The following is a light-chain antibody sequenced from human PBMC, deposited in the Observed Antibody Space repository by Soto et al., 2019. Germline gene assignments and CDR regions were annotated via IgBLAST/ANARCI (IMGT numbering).Light chain of an antibody. CDR3: SSYTSSSIDYV. CDR2: EVS. CDR1: SSDVGGYNY. Sequence: QSALTQPASVSGSPGQSITISCTGTSSDVGGYNYVSWYQQHPGKAPKLMIYEVSNRPSGVSNRFSGSKSGNTASLTISGLPAEDEADYDCSSYTSSSIDYVFGTGTKLTVL. V-gene: IGLV2-14*01. J-gene: IGLJ1*01.